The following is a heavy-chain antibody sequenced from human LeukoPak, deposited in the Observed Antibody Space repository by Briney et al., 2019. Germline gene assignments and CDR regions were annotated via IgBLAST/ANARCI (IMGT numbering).Heavy chain of an antibody. CDR2: FDPEDGET. V-gene: IGHV1-24*01. D-gene: IGHD1-26*01. J-gene: IGHJ3*02. Sequence: ASVKVSCKVSGYTLTELSMHWVRQAPGKGLEWMGGFDPEDGETIYAQKFQGRVTMTRDTSTSTVYMELSSLRSEDTAVYYCASQSGATYAFDIWGQGTMVTVSS. CDR3: ASQSGATYAFDI. CDR1: GYTLTELS.